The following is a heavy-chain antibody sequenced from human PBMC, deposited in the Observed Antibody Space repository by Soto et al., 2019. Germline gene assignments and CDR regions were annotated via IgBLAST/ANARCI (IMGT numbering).Heavy chain of an antibody. V-gene: IGHV4-39*01. Sequence: QLQLQESGPGLVKPSETLSLTCTVSGGSISSSSYYWGWIRQPPGKGLEWIGSIYYSGSTYYNPSLKSRVTISVDTSKNQFSLKLSSVTAADTAVYYCARLLGGSYYVWFDPWGQGTLVTVSS. CDR1: GGSISSSSYY. J-gene: IGHJ5*02. CDR2: IYYSGST. CDR3: ARLLGGSYYVWFDP. D-gene: IGHD1-26*01.